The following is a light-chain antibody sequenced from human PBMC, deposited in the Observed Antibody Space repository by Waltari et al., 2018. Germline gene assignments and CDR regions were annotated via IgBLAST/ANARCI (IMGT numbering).Light chain of an antibody. V-gene: IGLV4-69*01. J-gene: IGLJ3*02. CDR3: QTGGHGTWV. Sequence: QLVLPQSPSASASLAASVKLTCTLSSGHSSYVITSLQQQPEKGPRYLMKVNSDGSHSKGDEIPDRFSGSSSGAERYLTISSVQPEDEADYYCQTGGHGTWVFGGGTKLTVL. CDR2: VNSDGSH. CDR1: SGHSSYV.